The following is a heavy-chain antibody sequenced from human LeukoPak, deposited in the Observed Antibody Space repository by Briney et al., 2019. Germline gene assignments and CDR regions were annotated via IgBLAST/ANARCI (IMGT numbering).Heavy chain of an antibody. CDR2: INPSGGST. D-gene: IGHD6-19*01. J-gene: IGHJ5*02. Sequence: ASVKVSCKASGYTFTSYYMHWVRQAPGQGLEWMGIINPSGGSTSYAQKFQGRVTMTRDTSTSTVYMELSSLRSEDTAVYYCARSDGPGIAVAAQRKNWFDPWGQGTLVTVSS. V-gene: IGHV1-46*01. CDR1: GYTFTSYY. CDR3: ARSDGPGIAVAAQRKNWFDP.